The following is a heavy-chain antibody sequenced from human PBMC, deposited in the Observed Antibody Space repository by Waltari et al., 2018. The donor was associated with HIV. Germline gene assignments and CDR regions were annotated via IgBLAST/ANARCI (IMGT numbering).Heavy chain of an antibody. D-gene: IGHD3-16*02. CDR2: ITRYTANS. CDR3: TRGNIWGSYRYFDY. V-gene: IGHV1-18*01. J-gene: IGHJ4*02. CDR1: GYTFINYH. Sequence: QIRLFQSDHVVRKPGASVTISCTTAGYTFINYHVTWVRQSLGTRLDWMGGITRYTANSNYTRESQGRVTLTTDAAAATAYLELRDLRPDDTAMYFCTRGNIWGSYRYFDYWGPGTLVTVS.